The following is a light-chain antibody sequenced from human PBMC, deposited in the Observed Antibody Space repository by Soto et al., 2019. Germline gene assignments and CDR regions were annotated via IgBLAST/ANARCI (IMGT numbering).Light chain of an antibody. V-gene: IGLV2-14*01. CDR2: DVS. CDR3: SSYTSSSTLGV. J-gene: IGLJ2*01. CDR1: SSDVGGYNY. Sequence: QSALTQPASVSGSPGQSITISCTGTSSDVGGYNYVSWYQQHPGKAPKLMIYDVSNRPSGVSNRFSGSKSGNTACLTISGLQAEDEADYYCSSYTSSSTLGVFGGGTQLTVL.